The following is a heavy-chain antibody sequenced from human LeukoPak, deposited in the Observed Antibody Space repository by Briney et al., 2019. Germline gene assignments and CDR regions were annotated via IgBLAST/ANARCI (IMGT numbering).Heavy chain of an antibody. CDR3: AREPRVWLSGHLGVLFASYYTYYYMDV. CDR2: ISPSDGAT. J-gene: IGHJ6*03. CDR1: GYTFTLYY. D-gene: IGHD3-10*01. V-gene: IGHV1-46*01. Sequence: ASVKVSCKASGYTFTLYYVHWVRQAPGQGLEWMGMISPSDGATTYAQRFQGRVTMTRDMSTTTVYMDLRTLRSEDTAVYFCAREPRVWLSGHLGVLFASYYTYYYMDVWGRGTTVTVSS.